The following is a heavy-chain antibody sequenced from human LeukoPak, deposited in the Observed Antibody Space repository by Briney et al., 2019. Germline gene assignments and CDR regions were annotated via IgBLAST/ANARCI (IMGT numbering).Heavy chain of an antibody. CDR3: ARHGQYTSAWYDY. J-gene: IGHJ4*02. D-gene: IGHD6-19*01. V-gene: IGHV4-59*08. CDR1: GGSISGYY. Sequence: PSETLSLTCTVSGGSISGYYWSWIRQPPGKGLEWIGYIYYSGGTNYNPSLTSRVTISVGTSKNHFSLKLSSVTAADTALYYCARHGQYTSAWYDYWGQGTLVTVSS. CDR2: IYYSGGT.